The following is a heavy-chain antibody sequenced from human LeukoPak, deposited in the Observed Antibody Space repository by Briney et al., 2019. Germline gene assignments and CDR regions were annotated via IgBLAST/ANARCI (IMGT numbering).Heavy chain of an antibody. V-gene: IGHV3-23*01. CDR2: ISGSGGST. CDR3: AKLDTIFGGLSLDVWSDAFDI. D-gene: IGHD3-3*01. CDR1: RFTFSSYA. J-gene: IGHJ3*02. Sequence: GGSLSLSCAASRFTFSSYAMSWVRQAPGKGLEWVSAISGSGGSTYYADSVKGRFTISRDNSKNTLYLQMNSLRAEDTAVYYCAKLDTIFGGLSLDVWSDAFDIWGQGTMVTVSS.